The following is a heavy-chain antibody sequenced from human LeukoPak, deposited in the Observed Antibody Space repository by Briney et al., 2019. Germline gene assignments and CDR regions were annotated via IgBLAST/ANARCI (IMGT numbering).Heavy chain of an antibody. V-gene: IGHV4-34*01. Sequence: PSETLSLNCAVYGGSFSGYYWSWIRQPPGKGLEWIGEINHSGSTNYNPSLKSRVTISVDTSKNQFSLKLSSVTAADTAVYYCARGRGLSLGYSYGWPYFDYWGQGTLVTVSS. D-gene: IGHD5-18*01. J-gene: IGHJ4*02. CDR3: ARGRGLSLGYSYGWPYFDY. CDR2: INHSGST. CDR1: GGSFSGYY.